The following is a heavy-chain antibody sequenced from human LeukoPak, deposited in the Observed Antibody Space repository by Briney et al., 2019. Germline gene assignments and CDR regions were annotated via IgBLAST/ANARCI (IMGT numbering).Heavy chain of an antibody. CDR1: GFSFSGYG. J-gene: IGHJ4*02. D-gene: IGHD5-24*01. CDR2: IWSDGTNK. Sequence: PGGSLRLSCGASGFSFSGYGMHWVRQAPGKGPEWVAMIWSDGTNKYYADSVKGRFTISRDNSKNTLYLQMNSLRAEDTAVYYCARGVRDGYNYWYYFGNWGQGTLVTVSS. V-gene: IGHV3-33*01. CDR3: ARGVRDGYNYWYYFGN.